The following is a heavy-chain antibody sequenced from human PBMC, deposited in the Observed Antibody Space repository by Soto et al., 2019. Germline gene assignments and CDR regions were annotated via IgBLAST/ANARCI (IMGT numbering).Heavy chain of an antibody. D-gene: IGHD3-16*02. J-gene: IGHJ4*02. CDR2: ISGSGGST. CDR1: GFTFSSYA. Sequence: GGSLRLSCAASGFTFSSYAMSWVRQAPGKGLEWVSAISGSGGSTYYADSVKGRFTISRDNSKNTLYLQMNSLRAEDTAVYYCAKDHLYDYVWGSYPYWGQGTLVTVSS. CDR3: AKDHLYDYVWGSYPY. V-gene: IGHV3-23*01.